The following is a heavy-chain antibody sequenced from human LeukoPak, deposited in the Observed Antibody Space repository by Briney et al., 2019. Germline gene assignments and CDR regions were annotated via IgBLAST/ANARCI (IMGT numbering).Heavy chain of an antibody. D-gene: IGHD5-12*01. CDR2: IKQDGSEK. CDR3: VASGYDYYYYYYMDV. J-gene: IGHJ6*03. CDR1: GFTFSSYW. V-gene: IGHV3-7*01. Sequence: GGSLRLSCAASGFTFSSYWMSWVRQAPRKGLEWVANIKQDGSEKYYVDSVKGRFTISRDNAKNSLYLQMNSLRAEDTALYYCVASGYDYYYYYYMDVWGKGTTVTISS.